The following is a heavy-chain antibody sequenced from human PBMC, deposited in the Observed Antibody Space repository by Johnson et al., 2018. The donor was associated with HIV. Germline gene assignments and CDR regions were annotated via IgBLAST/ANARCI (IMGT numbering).Heavy chain of an antibody. CDR3: TTLAESSSSMYAFDI. CDR1: GFTFSNAW. Sequence: EVQVVESGGGVVQPGRSLRLSCAASGFTFSNAWMSWVRQAPGKGLEWVGRIKSKTDGGTTDYAAPVKGRFTISRDDSKNTLYLQMNSLKTEDTAVYYCTTLAESSSSMYAFDIWGQGTMLTVSS. D-gene: IGHD6-6*01. V-gene: IGHV3-15*01. J-gene: IGHJ3*02. CDR2: IKSKTDGGTT.